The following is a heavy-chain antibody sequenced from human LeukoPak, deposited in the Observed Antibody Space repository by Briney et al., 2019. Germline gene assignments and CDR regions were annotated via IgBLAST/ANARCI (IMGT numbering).Heavy chain of an antibody. CDR1: GYTFTSYG. CDR2: FDPEDGET. V-gene: IGHV1-24*01. Sequence: ASVKVSCKASGYTFTSYGISWLRQAPGQGLEWMGGFDPEDGETIYAQKFQGRVTMTEDTSTDTAYMELSSLRSEDTAVYYCATDRPYSGSYLGFDYWGQGTLVTVSS. J-gene: IGHJ4*02. D-gene: IGHD1-26*01. CDR3: ATDRPYSGSYLGFDY.